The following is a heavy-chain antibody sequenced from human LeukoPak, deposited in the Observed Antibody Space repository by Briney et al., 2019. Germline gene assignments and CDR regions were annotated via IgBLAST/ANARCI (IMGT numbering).Heavy chain of an antibody. CDR1: GFTFSDYY. CDR2: ITSRGSPV. D-gene: IGHD1-26*01. J-gene: IGHJ4*02. V-gene: IGHV3-11*04. Sequence: GGSLRLSCAASGFTFSDYYMGWIRQAPGKGLEWVSYITSRGSPVYYADSLKGRFTMSRDNAKKSLYLQMNSLRAEDTAVYYCARESGSYTPKYDSWGQGTLVTVSS. CDR3: ARESGSYTPKYDS.